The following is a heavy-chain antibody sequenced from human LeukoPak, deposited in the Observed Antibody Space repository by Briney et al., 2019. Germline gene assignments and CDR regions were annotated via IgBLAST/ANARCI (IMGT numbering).Heavy chain of an antibody. Sequence: GGSLRLSCAASGFACSTYIMNWVRQAPGGGREWGSYIRRSSSSINSADSVKGRVTSSRDNAKNSLSLQMNSLRDADTAVYDCARGTKFQLLDWGQGALVTVSS. D-gene: IGHD2-2*01. J-gene: IGHJ4*02. CDR3: ARGTKFQLLD. V-gene: IGHV3-48*02. CDR2: IRRSSSSI. CDR1: GFACSTYI.